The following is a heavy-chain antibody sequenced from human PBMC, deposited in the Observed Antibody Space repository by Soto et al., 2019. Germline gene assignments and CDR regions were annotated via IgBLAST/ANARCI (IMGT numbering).Heavy chain of an antibody. Sequence: SQTLSLTCAISGDSVSSYSAAWNWIRQSPSGGLEWLGRTYYRSRFFSDYAEAVKSRIIIKPDTSKNQFSLQLKSVTPEDTAVYYGVRDRYSSSGWFDPWGQGTPVTVSS. CDR2: TYYRSRFFS. CDR1: GDSVSSYSAA. D-gene: IGHD6-19*01. CDR3: VRDRYSSSGWFDP. J-gene: IGHJ5*02. V-gene: IGHV6-1*01.